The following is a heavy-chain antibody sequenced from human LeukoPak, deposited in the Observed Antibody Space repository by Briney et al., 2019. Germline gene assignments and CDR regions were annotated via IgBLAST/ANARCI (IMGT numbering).Heavy chain of an antibody. D-gene: IGHD3-22*01. CDR3: AKPSLYYYDTSGYYRYWYFDL. CDR2: IRFNGTTK. V-gene: IGHV3-30*02. CDR1: GVNFINYG. Sequence: GGSLRLSCVASGVNFINYGMHWVRQAPGKGLEWVAFIRFNGTTKVYGDSVEGRFTISRDNSKNTLYLQMNSLRAEDTAVYYCAKPSLYYYDTSGYYRYWYFDLWGRGTLVTVSS. J-gene: IGHJ2*01.